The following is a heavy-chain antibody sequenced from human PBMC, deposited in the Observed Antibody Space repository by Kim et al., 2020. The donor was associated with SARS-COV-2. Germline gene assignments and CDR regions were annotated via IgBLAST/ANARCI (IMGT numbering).Heavy chain of an antibody. J-gene: IGHJ4*01. CDR2: IYYSGST. D-gene: IGHD5-12*01. CDR1: GGSVSSGSYY. Sequence: SETLSLTCTVSGGSVSSGSYYWSWIRQPPGKGLEWIGYIYYSGSTNYNPSLKSRVTISVDTSKNQFSLKLSSVTAADTAVYYCAREGDGYDDYWGHGTLVTVSS. V-gene: IGHV4-61*01. CDR3: AREGDGYDDY.